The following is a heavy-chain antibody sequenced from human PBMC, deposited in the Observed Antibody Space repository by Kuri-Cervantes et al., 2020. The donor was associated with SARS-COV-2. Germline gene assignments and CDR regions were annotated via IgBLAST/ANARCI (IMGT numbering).Heavy chain of an antibody. V-gene: IGHV3-30-3*01. D-gene: IGHD2-15*01. J-gene: IGHJ3*02. Sequence: GESLKISCAASGFTFSSYAMHWVRQAPGKGLEWVAVISYDGSNKYYADSVKGRFTISRDNSKNTLYLQMNSLRAEDTAVYYRARDRVVEAFDIWGQGTMVTVSS. CDR3: ARDRVVEAFDI. CDR1: GFTFSSYA. CDR2: ISYDGSNK.